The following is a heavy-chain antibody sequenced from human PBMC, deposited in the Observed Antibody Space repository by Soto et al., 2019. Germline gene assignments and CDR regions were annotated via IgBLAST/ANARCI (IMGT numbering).Heavy chain of an antibody. CDR1: GGSISSYY. Sequence: PSETLSLTCTVSGGSISSYYWSWIRQPPGKGLEWIGYIYYSGSTNYNPSLKSRVTISVDTSKNQFSLKLSSVTAADTAVYYCANYPTTVTSDYWGQGTLVTVS. J-gene: IGHJ4*02. CDR3: ANYPTTVTSDY. V-gene: IGHV4-59*01. D-gene: IGHD4-17*01. CDR2: IYYSGST.